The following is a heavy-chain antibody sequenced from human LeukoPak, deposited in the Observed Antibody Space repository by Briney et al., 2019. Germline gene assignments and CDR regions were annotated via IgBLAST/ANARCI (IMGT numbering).Heavy chain of an antibody. CDR1: GFTFDDYG. Sequence: GGSLRLSCAASGFTFDDYGMSWVRQAPGKGLEWVSGINWNGGSTGYADSVKGRFTISRDNAKNSLYLQMNSLRAEDTALYYCARVDVATIIGTFDYWGQGTLVTVSS. D-gene: IGHD5-12*01. CDR3: ARVDVATIIGTFDY. V-gene: IGHV3-20*04. J-gene: IGHJ4*02. CDR2: INWNGGST.